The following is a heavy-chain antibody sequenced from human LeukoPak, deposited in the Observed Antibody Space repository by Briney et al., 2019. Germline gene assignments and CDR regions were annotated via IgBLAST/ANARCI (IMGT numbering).Heavy chain of an antibody. CDR3: AKGYYYDSSGYYPLSYIDC. CDR2: ISCSGGST. J-gene: IGHJ4*02. Sequence: PGGSLSLSRAASVFTHSSYCLSWVRQPPAKGLECVSAISCSGGSTYYADSVKGRFTISRDNSKNTLYLQTNSLRAEDTAVYYCAKGYYYDSSGYYPLSYIDCWGQGTLVTVS. V-gene: IGHV3-23*01. D-gene: IGHD3-22*01. CDR1: VFTHSSYC.